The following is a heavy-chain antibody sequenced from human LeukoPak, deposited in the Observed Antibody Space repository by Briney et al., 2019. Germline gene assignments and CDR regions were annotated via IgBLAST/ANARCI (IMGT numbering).Heavy chain of an antibody. V-gene: IGHV3-21*01. CDR2: ISSSSSYI. CDR1: GFTFSSYS. D-gene: IGHD5-18*01. Sequence: PGGSLRLSCAASGFTFSSYSMNWVRQAPGKGLEWVSSISSSSSYIYYADSVKGRFTISRDNAKNSLYLQMNSLRAEDTAVYYCARAPSRRGYSYGYSPLDYWGQGTLVTVSS. J-gene: IGHJ4*02. CDR3: ARAPSRRGYSYGYSPLDY.